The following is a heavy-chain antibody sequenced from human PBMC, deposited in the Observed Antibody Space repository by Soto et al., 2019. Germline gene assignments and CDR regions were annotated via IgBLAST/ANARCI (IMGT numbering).Heavy chain of an antibody. V-gene: IGHV1-18*01. CDR2: IIPIFGNT. CDR1: GGTFSSYA. CDR3: ATHTLRRSYDFDY. Sequence: ASVKVSCKASGGTFSSYAISWVRQAPGQGLEWMGGIIPIFGNTNYAQKLQGRVTMTTDTSTSTAYMELRSLRSDDTAVYYCATHTLRRSYDFDYWGQGTLVTVSS. J-gene: IGHJ4*02.